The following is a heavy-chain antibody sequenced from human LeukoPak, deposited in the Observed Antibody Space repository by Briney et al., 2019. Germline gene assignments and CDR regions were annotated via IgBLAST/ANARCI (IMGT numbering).Heavy chain of an antibody. V-gene: IGHV3-21*01. D-gene: IGHD3-16*02. J-gene: IGHJ4*02. Sequence: GGSLRLSCAASGFTFSSYSMNWVRQAPGKGLEWVSSISSSSSYIYYADSVKGRFTISRDNAKNSLYLQMNSLRAEDTAVYYCASYRGGYTEGNGDYWGQGTLVTVSS. CDR1: GFTFSSYS. CDR2: ISSSSSYI. CDR3: ASYRGGYTEGNGDY.